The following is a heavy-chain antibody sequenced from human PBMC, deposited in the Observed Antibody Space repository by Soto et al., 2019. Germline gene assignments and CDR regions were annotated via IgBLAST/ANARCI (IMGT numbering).Heavy chain of an antibody. V-gene: IGHV3-30-3*01. D-gene: IGHD6-13*01. Sequence: RLSCAASGFTFSSYAMHWVRQAPGKGLEWETVISYDRSNKYYADSVKGRFTISRETSKNTLYLQMNSLRAEDTAVYYCARESSRGQLVPGYWGQGTLVTVSS. CDR1: GFTFSSYA. CDR2: ISYDRSNK. CDR3: ARESSRGQLVPGY. J-gene: IGHJ4*02.